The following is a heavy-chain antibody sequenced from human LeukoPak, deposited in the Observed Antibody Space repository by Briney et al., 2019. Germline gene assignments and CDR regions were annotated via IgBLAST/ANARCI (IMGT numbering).Heavy chain of an antibody. V-gene: IGHV4-34*01. J-gene: IGHJ4*02. CDR2: INHSGSS. D-gene: IGHD6-19*01. Sequence: SETLSLTCAVYGGSFRTDSWSWIRQPPGKGLEWIGEINHSGSSSYNPSLKSRVTMSLDASRNQFSLKLSSVTAADTAVYYCARNGWYSIDYWGQGTLVTVS. CDR1: GGSFRTDS. CDR3: ARNGWYSIDY.